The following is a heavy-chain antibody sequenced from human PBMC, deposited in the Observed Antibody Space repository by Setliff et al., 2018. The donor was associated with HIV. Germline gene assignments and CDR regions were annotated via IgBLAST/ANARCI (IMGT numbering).Heavy chain of an antibody. D-gene: IGHD3-16*01. J-gene: IGHJ4*02. CDR1: GYTFPDYY. CDR3: AWGTQRPIDS. V-gene: IGHV1-69-2*01. CDR2: VDPDRGDT. Sequence: ASVKVSCKVSGYTFPDYYIQWVRQAPGKGLEWMGLVDPDRGDTAYAEKFQGRVTITADRSIDIAYMKLSSLTSEDTAMYFCAWGTQRPIDSWGQGTLVTVSS.